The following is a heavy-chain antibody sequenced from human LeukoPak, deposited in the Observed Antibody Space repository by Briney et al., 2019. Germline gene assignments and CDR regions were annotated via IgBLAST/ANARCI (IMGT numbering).Heavy chain of an antibody. CDR1: GYTFTSYG. Sequence: SVKVSCKASGYTFTSYGISWVRQAPGQGLEWMGRIIPFVGMADFAQKFQGRVTITADKSTSTSFMELSSLRSEDTAVYYCARGRYYYDSSGYSNDPFDIWGQGTMVIVSS. J-gene: IGHJ3*02. CDR2: IIPFVGMA. D-gene: IGHD3-22*01. CDR3: ARGRYYYDSSGYSNDPFDI. V-gene: IGHV1-69*04.